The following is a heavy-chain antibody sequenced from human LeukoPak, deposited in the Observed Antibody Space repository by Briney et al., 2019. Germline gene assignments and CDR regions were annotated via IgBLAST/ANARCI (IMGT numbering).Heavy chain of an antibody. Sequence: GGSLRLSCAASGFTVSSNYMSWVRHTPGKGLERVSVIYSGGSTYYADSVKGRFTISRDNSKNTLYLQMNSLRAEDTAVYYCARGDSSSWYYFDYWGQGTLVTVSS. CDR1: GFTVSSNY. CDR3: ARGDSSSWYYFDY. D-gene: IGHD6-13*01. CDR2: IYSGGST. J-gene: IGHJ4*02. V-gene: IGHV3-66*01.